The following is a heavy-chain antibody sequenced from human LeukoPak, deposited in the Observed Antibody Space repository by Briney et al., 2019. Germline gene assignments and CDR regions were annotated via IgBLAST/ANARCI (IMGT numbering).Heavy chain of an antibody. D-gene: IGHD3-22*01. V-gene: IGHV1-18*01. CDR2: ISAYNGNT. CDR1: GYTFTSYG. Sequence: GASVKVSCKASGYTFTSYGISWVRQAPGQGLEWMGWISAYNGNTNYAQKLQGRVTMTTDTSTSTAYMELRSLRSDDTAVYYCARDPSSTYYYDSSEPWGQGTMVTVSS. CDR3: ARDPSSTYYYDSSEP. J-gene: IGHJ3*01.